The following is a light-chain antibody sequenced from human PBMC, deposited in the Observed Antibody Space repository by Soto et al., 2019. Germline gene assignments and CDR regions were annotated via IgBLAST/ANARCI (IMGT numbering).Light chain of an antibody. CDR3: CSYASSSTVV. CDR1: SSDVGSYNL. CDR2: EAS. J-gene: IGLJ3*02. V-gene: IGLV2-23*01. Sequence: QSVLTQPASVSGSPGQSITISCTGTSSDVGSYNLVSWYQHHPGKAPKLVIYEASKRPSGVSNRFSGSKSGNTASLTISGLQPEDEADYYCCSYASSSTVVFGGGTKVTVL.